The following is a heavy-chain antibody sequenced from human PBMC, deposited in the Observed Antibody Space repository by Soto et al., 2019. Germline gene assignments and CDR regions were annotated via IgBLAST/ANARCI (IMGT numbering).Heavy chain of an antibody. J-gene: IGHJ4*02. CDR1: GYTFTTYY. V-gene: IGHV1-46*01. D-gene: IGHD3-16*01. CDR3: ARDLGPLFYFVY. CDR2: INPNGGST. Sequence: QVQLLQSGAEVKKPGASVKVSCTASGYTFTTYYLHWVRQVPGQGLEWVGIINPNGGSTYYAQNFRGRVTMTGDTATSTVYMELSSLTSEDTAVYFCARDLGPLFYFVYWGQGTLVTVSS.